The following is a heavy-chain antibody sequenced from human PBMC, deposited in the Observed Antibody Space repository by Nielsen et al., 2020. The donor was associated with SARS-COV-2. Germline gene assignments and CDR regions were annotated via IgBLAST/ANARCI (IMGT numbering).Heavy chain of an antibody. CDR1: GFTFSSYS. CDR3: ARDLAETGDAFDI. V-gene: IGHV3-48*01. D-gene: IGHD7-27*01. CDR2: ISSSSSTI. J-gene: IGHJ3*02. Sequence: GGFLRLSCAASGFTFSSYSMNWVRQAPGKGLEWVSYISSSSSTIYYADSVKGRFTISRDNAKNSLYLQMNSLRAEDTAVYYCARDLAETGDAFDIWGQGTMVTVSS.